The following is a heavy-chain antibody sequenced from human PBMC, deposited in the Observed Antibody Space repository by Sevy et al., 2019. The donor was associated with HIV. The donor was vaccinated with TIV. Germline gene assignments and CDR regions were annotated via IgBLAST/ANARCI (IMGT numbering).Heavy chain of an antibody. V-gene: IGHV3-48*02. CDR1: GFTFSSYT. Sequence: GGSLRLSCAASGFTFSSYTMNWVRQAPGKGLEWISYISSSGSTIYYADSVKGRFTISRDNAKNSLYLQMNSLRDEDTAVYYCARDDLGYCITTGCWGWFDPWGQGTLVTVSS. D-gene: IGHD2-2*01. CDR2: ISSSGSTI. CDR3: ARDDLGYCITTGCWGWFDP. J-gene: IGHJ5*02.